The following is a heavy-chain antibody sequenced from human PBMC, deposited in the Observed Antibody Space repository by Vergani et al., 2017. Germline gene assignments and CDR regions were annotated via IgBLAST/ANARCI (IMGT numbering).Heavy chain of an antibody. CDR2: INPNSGGT. CDR1: GYTFTGYY. D-gene: IGHD4-23*01. Sequence: QVQLVQSGAEVKKPGASVKVSCKASGYTFTGYYMHWVRQAPGQGLEWMGWINPNSGGTNYAQEFQGRVTMTRDTSISTGYMELSRLRSDDTAVYYGARDWGAYGGNSCFDYWGQGTLVTVSS. V-gene: IGHV1-2*02. J-gene: IGHJ4*02. CDR3: ARDWGAYGGNSCFDY.